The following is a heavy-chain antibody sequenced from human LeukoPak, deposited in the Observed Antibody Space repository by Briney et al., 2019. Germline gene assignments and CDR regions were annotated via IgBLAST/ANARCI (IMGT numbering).Heavy chain of an antibody. CDR2: IWYDGSIK. V-gene: IGHV3-30*02. CDR1: GFTFNTYG. CDR3: ATDDYNNYTSPFDY. D-gene: IGHD4-11*01. Sequence: GGSLRLSCAASGFTFNTYGMNWVRQAPGKGLEWVAVIWYDGSIKYYAESVKGRFTVSRDNSENTLYLQMDSLRAEDTAVYYCATDDYNNYTSPFDYWGQGTLVTVSS. J-gene: IGHJ4*02.